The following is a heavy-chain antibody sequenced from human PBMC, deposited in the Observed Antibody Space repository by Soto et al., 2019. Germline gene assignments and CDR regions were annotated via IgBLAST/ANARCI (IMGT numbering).Heavy chain of an antibody. Sequence: WWSLRLSCSASGFTFSSYAMHGVRQAPGKGLEYVSGVRGNGDPPFYADSVKGRFTISRDNTKNTLYLQMSGLSADDTAVYYWVKSRGGNNFDFFDWGQGALVTVSS. CDR2: VRGNGDPP. CDR3: VKSRGGNNFDFFD. V-gene: IGHV3-64D*06. J-gene: IGHJ4*02. D-gene: IGHD5-12*01. CDR1: GFTFSSYA.